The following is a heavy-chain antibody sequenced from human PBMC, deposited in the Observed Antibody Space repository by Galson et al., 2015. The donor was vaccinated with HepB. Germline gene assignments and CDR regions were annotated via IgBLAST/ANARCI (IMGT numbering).Heavy chain of an antibody. CDR3: AKDRRGYYDSSGYYDY. V-gene: IGHV3-23*01. D-gene: IGHD3-22*01. CDR2: TSGSGGST. CDR1: GFTFSSYA. J-gene: IGHJ4*02. Sequence: SLRLSCAASGFTFSSYAMSWVRQAPGKGLEWVSATSGSGGSTYYADSVKGRFTISRDNSKNTLYLQLSSLRAEDTAVYFCAKDRRGYYDSSGYYDYWGLGTLVTVSS.